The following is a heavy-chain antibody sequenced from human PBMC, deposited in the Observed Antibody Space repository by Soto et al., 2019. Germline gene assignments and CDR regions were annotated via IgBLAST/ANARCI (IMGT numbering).Heavy chain of an antibody. D-gene: IGHD4-17*01. CDR2: IYYSGST. Sequence: SETLSLTCTVSGGSISSGGYYWSWIRQLPGRGLEWIGYIYYSGSTYYNPSLKSRVSISVDTSKNQFSLKLSSMTAADTAVYYCATLDYGGKPRKSFDYWGQGTLVTVSS. CDR1: GGSISSGGYY. CDR3: ATLDYGGKPRKSFDY. V-gene: IGHV4-31*03. J-gene: IGHJ4*02.